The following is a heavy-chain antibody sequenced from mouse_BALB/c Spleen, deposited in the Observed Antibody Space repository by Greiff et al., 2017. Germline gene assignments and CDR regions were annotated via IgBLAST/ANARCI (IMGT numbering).Heavy chain of an antibody. V-gene: IGHV1S81*02. CDR3: TWGDYDGDDY. D-gene: IGHD2-4*01. J-gene: IGHJ2*01. CDR2: INPSNGGT. Sequence: QVQLQQPGAELVKPGASVKLSCKASGYTFTSYYMYWVKQRPGQGLEWIGGINPSNGGTNFNEKFKSKATLTVDKSSSTAYMQLSSLTSEDSAVYYCTWGDYDGDDYWGQGTTLTVSS. CDR1: GYTFTSYY.